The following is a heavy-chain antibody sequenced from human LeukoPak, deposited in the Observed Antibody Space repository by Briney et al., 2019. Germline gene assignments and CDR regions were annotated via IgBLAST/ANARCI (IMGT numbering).Heavy chain of an antibody. V-gene: IGHV4-39*07. Sequence: SETLSLTCTVSGGSISSSSYYWGWIRQPPGKGLEWIGSIYSSGSTYYNPSLKSRVTISVDTSKNQFSLKLSSVTAADTAVYYCARDKILVRYYDSSGYHYFDYWGQGTLVTVSS. J-gene: IGHJ4*02. CDR1: GGSISSSSYY. CDR2: IYSSGST. CDR3: ARDKILVRYYDSSGYHYFDY. D-gene: IGHD3-22*01.